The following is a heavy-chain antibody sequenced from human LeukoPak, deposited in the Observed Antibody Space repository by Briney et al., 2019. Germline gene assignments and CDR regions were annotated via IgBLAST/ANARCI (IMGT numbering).Heavy chain of an antibody. CDR3: ARYDFWSGPIDY. CDR1: GGSISSSNW. Sequence: SGTLSLTCAVSGGSISSSNWWSWVRLPPGKGLEWIGEVYHSGSTNYNPSLKSRVTISVDKSKNQFSLKLNSVTAADTAVYYCARYDFWSGPIDYWGQGTLVTVSS. CDR2: VYHSGST. J-gene: IGHJ4*02. V-gene: IGHV4-4*02. D-gene: IGHD3-3*01.